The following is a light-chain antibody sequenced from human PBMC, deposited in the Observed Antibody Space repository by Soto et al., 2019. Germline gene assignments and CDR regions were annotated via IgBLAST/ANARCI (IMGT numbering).Light chain of an antibody. CDR1: QGISSW. CDR3: QQYNNYWT. J-gene: IGKJ1*01. Sequence: DIQMTQSPSTLSAPVADGLTITCRASQGISSWLAWYQQKPGKAPKLLIYDASSLESGVPSRFSGSGSATEFTLTISSLQPDDFATYYCQQYNNYWTFGQGTKVDIK. V-gene: IGKV1-5*01. CDR2: DAS.